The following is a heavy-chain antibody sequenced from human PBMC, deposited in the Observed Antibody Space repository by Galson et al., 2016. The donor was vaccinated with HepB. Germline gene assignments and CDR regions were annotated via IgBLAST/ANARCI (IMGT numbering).Heavy chain of an antibody. CDR2: ISSDESYK. V-gene: IGHV3-30*19. CDR3: ARDTVRGYDYGGPVDY. D-gene: IGHD5-18*01. CDR1: GFTFSDYG. Sequence: SLRLSCAASGFTFSDYGMHWVRQAPGKGLEWVAVISSDESYKYYADSVKGRFTISRDNSKNTLYLQMNSLRAEDTAVYYCARDTVRGYDYGGPVDYWGQGTLVTVSS. J-gene: IGHJ4*02.